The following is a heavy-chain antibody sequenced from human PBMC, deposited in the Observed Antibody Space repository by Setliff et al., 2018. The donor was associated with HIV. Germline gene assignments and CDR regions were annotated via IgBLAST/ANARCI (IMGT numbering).Heavy chain of an antibody. D-gene: IGHD5-12*01. V-gene: IGHV1-18*01. J-gene: IGHJ4*02. CDR2: ISAYNGNT. Sequence: GASVKVSCKASGYTFTSSGISWVRQAPGQGLEWMGWISAYNGNTNYAQKLQGRITMTRDTSISTAYMELSRLISDDTAVYYCARESRDIVATSPLDYWGQGTLVTVSS. CDR1: GYTFTSSG. CDR3: ARESRDIVATSPLDY.